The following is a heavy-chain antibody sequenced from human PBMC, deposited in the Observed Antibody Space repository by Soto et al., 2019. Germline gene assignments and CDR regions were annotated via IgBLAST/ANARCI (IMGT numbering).Heavy chain of an antibody. CDR3: ARDALVGSSWYDNWFDP. D-gene: IGHD6-13*01. CDR2: IYYGGST. CDR1: GGSISSYY. Sequence: SETLSLTCTVSGGSISSYYWSWIRQPPGKGLEWIGYIYYGGSTNYNPSLKSRVTISVDTSKNQFSLKVSSVTAADTAVYYCARDALVGSSWYDNWFDPWGQGTLVTVSS. J-gene: IGHJ5*02. V-gene: IGHV4-59*01.